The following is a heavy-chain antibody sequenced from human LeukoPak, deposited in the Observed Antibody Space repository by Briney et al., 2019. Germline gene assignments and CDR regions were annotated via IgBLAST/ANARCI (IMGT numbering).Heavy chain of an antibody. CDR1: GFTFSSYA. D-gene: IGHD6-13*01. V-gene: IGHV3-23*01. CDR3: AKDVEQQLVRVGAFDI. CDR2: ISGSGGST. Sequence: PGGSLRLSCVDSGFTFSSYAMSCVRQAPGKGLEWVSAISGSGGSTYYADSVKGRFTISRDNSKNTLYLQMISLRAEDTAVYYCAKDVEQQLVRVGAFDIWGQGTMVTVSS. J-gene: IGHJ3*02.